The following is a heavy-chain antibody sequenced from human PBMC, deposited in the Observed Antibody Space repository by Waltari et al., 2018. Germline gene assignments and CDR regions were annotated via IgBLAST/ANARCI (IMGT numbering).Heavy chain of an antibody. CDR1: GISFNNYA. CDR3: ARGGIAAAADFDY. V-gene: IGHV3-30*03. D-gene: IGHD6-13*01. CDR2: ISSHGSNR. Sequence: QVQLVESGGGVVQPGRSLRLSCAASGISFNNYAMHWVRQAPGKGLEGVAIISSHGSNRYYADSVKGRFTISRDSSKNTLFLQMNSLRGEDTAVYYCARGGIAAAADFDYWGQGTLVTVSS. J-gene: IGHJ4*02.